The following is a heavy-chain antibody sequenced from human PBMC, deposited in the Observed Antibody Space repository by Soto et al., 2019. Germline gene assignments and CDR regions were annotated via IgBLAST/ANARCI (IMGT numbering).Heavy chain of an antibody. J-gene: IGHJ6*02. CDR3: ARSYTNTIFGVVPSRGLDV. D-gene: IGHD3-3*01. CDR1: GGSISSNY. Sequence: SETLSLTCIVSGGSISSNYWSWIRQPPGKGLEWIGYIYYTGSTNFNPSLKNRVIISVDTSKNQFSLKLRSVTAADTAVYYCARSYTNTIFGVVPSRGLDVWGQGTTVTVSS. CDR2: IYYTGST. V-gene: IGHV4-59*01.